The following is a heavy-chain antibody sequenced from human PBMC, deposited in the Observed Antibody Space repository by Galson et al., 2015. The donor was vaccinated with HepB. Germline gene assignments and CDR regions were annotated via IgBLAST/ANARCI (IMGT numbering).Heavy chain of an antibody. J-gene: IGHJ5*02. CDR3: ATQLQNVNWFGP. CDR2: FYNSRNT. D-gene: IGHD6-6*01. V-gene: IGHV4-59*01. CDR1: GASITSYY. Sequence: ETLSLTCTVSGASITSYYWSWIRQPPGKGLEWIGYFYNSRNTNSNPSLKSRVTISVDTSKNQFSLRLTSVTAANTAMYYCATQLQNVNWFGPWGQGVLVTVSS.